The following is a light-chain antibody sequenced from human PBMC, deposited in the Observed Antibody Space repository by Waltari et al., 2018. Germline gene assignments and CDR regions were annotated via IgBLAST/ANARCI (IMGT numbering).Light chain of an antibody. V-gene: IGKV2-28*01. CDR2: LGS. Sequence: DIVMTQSPLSLPVSTGEPASISVRSSHGLWHTNGYHYVVWYLQQPGQTPQLLIYLGSKLASVVPDRFSGYGSVTDFTLEISRVEAGYFRVYYCMQGLQTPLTVGGVTKVEIK. J-gene: IGKJ4*01. CDR3: MQGLQTPLT. CDR1: HGLWHTNGYHY.